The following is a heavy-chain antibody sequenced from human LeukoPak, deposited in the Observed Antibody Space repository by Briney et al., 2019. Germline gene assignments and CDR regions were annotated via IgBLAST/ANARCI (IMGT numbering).Heavy chain of an antibody. D-gene: IGHD1-26*01. V-gene: IGHV3-23*01. J-gene: IGHJ4*02. CDR2: ISGSGGSR. CDR3: AKDEGLVGATTFDY. Sequence: GGSLRLSCAASGFTFSSYAMSWVRQAPGKGLEWVSAISGSGGSRYYADSVKGRFTISRDNSKNTLYLQMNSLRAEDTAVYYCAKDEGLVGATTFDYWGQGTLVTLSS. CDR1: GFTFSSYA.